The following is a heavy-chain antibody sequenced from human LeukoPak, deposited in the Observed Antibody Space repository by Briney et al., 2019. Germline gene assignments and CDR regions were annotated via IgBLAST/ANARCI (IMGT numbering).Heavy chain of an antibody. J-gene: IGHJ4*02. CDR1: GGTFSSYA. D-gene: IGHD2-21*01. CDR3: ARAVLWWFDY. V-gene: IGHV1-46*01. Sequence: ASVKVSCKASGGTFSSYAISWVRQAPGQGLEWMGIINPSGGSTSYAQKFQGRVTMTRDTSTSTVYMELSSLRSEDTAVYYCARAVLWWFDYWGQGTLVTVSS. CDR2: INPSGGST.